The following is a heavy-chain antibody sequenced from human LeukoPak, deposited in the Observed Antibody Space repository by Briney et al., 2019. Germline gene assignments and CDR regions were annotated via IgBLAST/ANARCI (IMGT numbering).Heavy chain of an antibody. V-gene: IGHV1-69*05. Sequence: SVKVSCKASGGTFSSYAISWVRQAPGQGLEWMGGIIPIFGTANYAQKFQGRVTITTDESTSTAYMELSSLRSEDTAVYYCARAPYSSSSRTRYYYYYMDVWGKGTTVTVSS. CDR3: ARAPYSSSSRTRYYYYYMDV. D-gene: IGHD6-6*01. J-gene: IGHJ6*03. CDR2: IIPIFGTA. CDR1: GGTFSSYA.